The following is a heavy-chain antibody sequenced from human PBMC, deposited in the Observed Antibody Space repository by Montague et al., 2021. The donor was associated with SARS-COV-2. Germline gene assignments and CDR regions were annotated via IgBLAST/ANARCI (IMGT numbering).Heavy chain of an antibody. D-gene: IGHD3-16*01. Sequence: SLRLSCAASGITFNRHGMRWVRQAPGKGLEWVAVIWYDGSKRFYSDSVRGRFTISRDNSKNTVYLQMNSLSVEDTAVYYCASAYHDYGLDNWDQGTLVTVSS. J-gene: IGHJ4*02. CDR1: GITFNRHG. CDR2: IWYDGSKR. CDR3: ASAYHDYGLDN. V-gene: IGHV3-33*01.